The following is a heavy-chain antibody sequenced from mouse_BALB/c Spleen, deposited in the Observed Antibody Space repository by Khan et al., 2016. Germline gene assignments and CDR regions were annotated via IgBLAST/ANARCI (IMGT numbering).Heavy chain of an antibody. CDR1: GYTFTNYG. V-gene: IGHV9-3-1*01. J-gene: IGHJ4*01. CDR2: INTYTGEP. Sequence: QIQLVQSGPELKKPGETVKISCKASGYTFTNYGMNWVKQAPGKGLKWMGWINTYTGEPTYADDCKGRFASSLETSASTAFLQNNNLKNDDTATYYCAREPYAMDYWGQGTSVTVSS. CDR3: AREPYAMDY.